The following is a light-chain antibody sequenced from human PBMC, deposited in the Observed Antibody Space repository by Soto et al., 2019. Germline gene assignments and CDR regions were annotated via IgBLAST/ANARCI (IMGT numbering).Light chain of an antibody. Sequence: EIVMTQSPGTLSLSPGERATLSCRASQSVRSNLSWYQQKPGQAPSLLIYGASTRATGMPGRFSGRGAGAEFTLTISSLQSADFAAYYCQQYRSWPRTFGQGTKVDIK. V-gene: IGKV3-15*01. CDR2: GAS. J-gene: IGKJ1*01. CDR1: QSVRSN. CDR3: QQYRSWPRT.